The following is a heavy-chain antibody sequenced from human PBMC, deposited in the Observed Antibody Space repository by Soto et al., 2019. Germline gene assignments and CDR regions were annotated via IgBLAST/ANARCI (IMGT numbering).Heavy chain of an antibody. CDR1: GFNVSSNY. V-gene: IGHV3-53*02. Sequence: EVQLVETGGGLIQPGGSLRLSCAASGFNVSSNYMSWVRQAPGKGLEWVSVIYSGGRTYYADSVKGRFTISRYNSKNTLYLQMNSLRVEDTAVYYCERDPSYLDYAYYYDGIDVWGQGTTVTVSS. J-gene: IGHJ6*02. CDR3: ERDPSYLDYAYYYDGIDV. D-gene: IGHD4-17*01. CDR2: IYSGGRT.